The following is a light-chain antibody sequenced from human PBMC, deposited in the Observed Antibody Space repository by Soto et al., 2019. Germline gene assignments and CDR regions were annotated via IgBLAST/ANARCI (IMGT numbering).Light chain of an antibody. CDR3: HQRSNWIT. V-gene: IGKV3D-20*02. CDR2: SAS. CDR1: QSVARSY. J-gene: IGKJ5*01. Sequence: ETVLTQSPGTLSLSPGEKATLSCRASQSVARSYLAWYQQKPGQAPRVLIYSASSRATGIPDRFSGSGSGTDFTLTISRLEPEDFAVYYCHQRSNWITFGQGTRLEIK.